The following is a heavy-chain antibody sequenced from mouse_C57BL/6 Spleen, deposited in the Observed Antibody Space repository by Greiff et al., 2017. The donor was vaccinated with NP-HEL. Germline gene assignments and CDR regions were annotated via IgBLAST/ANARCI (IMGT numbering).Heavy chain of an antibody. Sequence: VQLKESGAELVRPGSSVKMSCKTSGYTFTSYGINWVKQRPGQGLEWIGYIYIGNGYTEYNEKFKGKATLTSDTSSSTAYMQLSSLTSEDSAIEFCARMIYDGYYHMDYWGQGTSVTVSS. J-gene: IGHJ4*01. V-gene: IGHV1-58*01. D-gene: IGHD2-3*01. CDR2: IYIGNGYT. CDR1: GYTFTSYG. CDR3: ARMIYDGYYHMDY.